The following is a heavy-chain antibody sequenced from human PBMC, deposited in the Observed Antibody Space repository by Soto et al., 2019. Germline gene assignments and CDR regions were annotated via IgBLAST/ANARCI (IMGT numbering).Heavy chain of an antibody. Sequence: SETLSLTCTVSGDSISSSSYYWGWIRQPPGKGLEWIGSIYYSGGTYYNPSLKSRVTISIDTSKNQFSLRLTSVTAADTAVYYCARPIAYSSGWGWDPFDYWGQGTLVTVSS. V-gene: IGHV4-39*01. CDR2: IYYSGGT. CDR3: ARPIAYSSGWGWDPFDY. CDR1: GDSISSSSYY. D-gene: IGHD6-19*01. J-gene: IGHJ4*02.